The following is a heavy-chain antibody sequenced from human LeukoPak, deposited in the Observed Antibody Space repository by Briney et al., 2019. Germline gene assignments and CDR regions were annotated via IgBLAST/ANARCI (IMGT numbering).Heavy chain of an antibody. CDR3: ARGPLGYCSSTSCYAYYYYYMDV. CDR2: INPSGST. CDR1: GGSFSDYY. J-gene: IGHJ6*03. V-gene: IGHV4-34*01. Sequence: PSETLSLTCAVFGGSFSDYYWSWLRQPPGKGLEWIGEINPSGSTNYNPSLKSRVTISVDTSKNQFSLKLSSVTAADTAVYYCARGPLGYCSSTSCYAYYYYYMDVWGKGTTVTVSS. D-gene: IGHD2-2*01.